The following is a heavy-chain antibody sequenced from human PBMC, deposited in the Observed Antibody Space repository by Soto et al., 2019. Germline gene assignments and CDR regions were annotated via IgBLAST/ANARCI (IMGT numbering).Heavy chain of an antibody. CDR1: GFTFSGYA. V-gene: IGHV3-30-3*01. J-gene: IGHJ4*02. D-gene: IGHD3-9*01. CDR3: ARDQYDILTGPNY. Sequence: QVPLVESGGGVVQPGRSLRLSCAASGFTFSGYAMHWVRQAPGKGLEWVAVISYDGSNKYYADSVKGRFTISRDNSKNTLYLQMNGLRPEDAAVYYCARDQYDILTGPNYWGQGTLVTVSS. CDR2: ISYDGSNK.